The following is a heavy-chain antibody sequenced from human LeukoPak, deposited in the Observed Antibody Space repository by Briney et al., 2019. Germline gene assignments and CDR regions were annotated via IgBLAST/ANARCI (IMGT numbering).Heavy chain of an antibody. CDR3: VRDNRDAFYI. CDR1: GFIFNSYS. Sequence: PGGSLRLSCAASGFIFNSYSMNWVRQAPGKGLEWVSAISSSSSYKFNADSVKGRFTISRDNARNLLYLQMNSLRAEDTAVYYCVRDNRDAFYIWGQGTMVTVSS. CDR2: ISSSSSYK. J-gene: IGHJ3*02. V-gene: IGHV3-21*01.